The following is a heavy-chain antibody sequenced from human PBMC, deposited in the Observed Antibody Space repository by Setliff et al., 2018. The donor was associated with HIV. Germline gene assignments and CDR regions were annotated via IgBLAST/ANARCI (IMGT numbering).Heavy chain of an antibody. D-gene: IGHD3-10*01. J-gene: IGHJ2*01. V-gene: IGHV4-34*01. Sequence: SSETLSLTCAVYGGSLSGYYWSWVRQSPGRGLEWIGEINQSGNTNFNPSLKSRLIISVDTSKSQFSLKLTSVTAADTALYYCAREGGQGYSGSGSFYHRNFDLWGRGILVTVSS. CDR2: INQSGNT. CDR3: AREGGQGYSGSGSFYHRNFDL. CDR1: GGSLSGYY.